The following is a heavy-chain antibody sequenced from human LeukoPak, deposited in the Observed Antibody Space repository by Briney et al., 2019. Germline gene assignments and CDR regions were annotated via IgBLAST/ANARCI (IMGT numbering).Heavy chain of an antibody. CDR2: IYSSGST. J-gene: IGHJ4*02. Sequence: KPSETLSLTCTASDCSIRSYFWSWIRQPPGKGLEWIGYIYSSGSTNYNPSFKSRVTISVDTSKNQFSLKLRSVTATDTAVYYCARETGNLIYYFDYWGQGTLVTVSS. V-gene: IGHV4-59*01. D-gene: IGHD7-27*01. CDR3: ARETGNLIYYFDY. CDR1: DCSIRSYF.